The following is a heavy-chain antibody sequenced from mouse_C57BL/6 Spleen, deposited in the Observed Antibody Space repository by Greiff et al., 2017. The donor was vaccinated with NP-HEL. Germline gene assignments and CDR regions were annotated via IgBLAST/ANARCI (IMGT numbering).Heavy chain of an antibody. V-gene: IGHV1-76*01. CDR3: ARGYWDRYYFDY. Sequence: QVQLQQSGAELVRPGASVKLSCKASGYTFTDYYINWVKQRPGQGLEWIARIYPGSGNTYYNEKFKGKATLTAEKSSSTAYMQLSSLTSEDSAVYFCARGYWDRYYFDYWGQGTTLTVSS. CDR2: IYPGSGNT. D-gene: IGHD4-1*01. CDR1: GYTFTDYY. J-gene: IGHJ2*01.